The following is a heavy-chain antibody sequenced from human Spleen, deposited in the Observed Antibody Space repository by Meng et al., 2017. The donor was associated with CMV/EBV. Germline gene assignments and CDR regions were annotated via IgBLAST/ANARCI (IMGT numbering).Heavy chain of an antibody. CDR1: GFTFSNYV. Sequence: GESLKISCAASGFTFSNYVMSWVRQAPGKGLEWVSTISGSGDSAYYADSVKGRFTISRDNSKNTLFLQMNSLRPADTAVYFCAREGMDFDFSSAHGGLDMWGQGTMVTVSS. CDR2: ISGSGDSA. CDR3: AREGMDFDFSSAHGGLDM. V-gene: IGHV3-23*01. J-gene: IGHJ3*02. D-gene: IGHD3-3*01.